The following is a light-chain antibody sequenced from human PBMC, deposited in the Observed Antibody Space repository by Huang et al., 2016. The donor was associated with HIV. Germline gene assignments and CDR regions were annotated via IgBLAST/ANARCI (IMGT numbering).Light chain of an antibody. Sequence: EIVLTQSPATLSLSPGERTTLSCRASQSVSSSLAWYQQKPGQAPRLLIYDVSYRATGIPARVSGSGSGTDFTRTVSTLEPEDFAVYYCQQRSSWPWTFGQGTKLEIK. V-gene: IGKV3-11*01. CDR2: DVS. CDR1: QSVSSS. J-gene: IGKJ2*02. CDR3: QQRSSWPWT.